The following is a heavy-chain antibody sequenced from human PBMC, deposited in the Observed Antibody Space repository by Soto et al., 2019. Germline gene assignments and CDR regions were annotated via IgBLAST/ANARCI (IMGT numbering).Heavy chain of an antibody. D-gene: IGHD3-22*01. J-gene: IGHJ3*01. CDR3: VRDRRIYYSDPHDEFVASDYEV. Sequence: QVQLIQSEAEVKKPGSSVRVSCTASGGIFGSHGFSWVRQAPGQRLEWVGGFIPIFRTLTYTEKFQARVRIAAEESTNKVYLDLSSLTSEDTAVYYCVRDRRIYYSDPHDEFVASDYEVWGQGTMVSVSS. CDR2: FIPIFRTL. CDR1: GGIFGSHG. V-gene: IGHV1-69*01.